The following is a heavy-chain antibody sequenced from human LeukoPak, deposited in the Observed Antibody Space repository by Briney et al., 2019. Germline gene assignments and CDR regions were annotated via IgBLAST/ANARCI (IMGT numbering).Heavy chain of an antibody. CDR2: TNPSGGST. J-gene: IGHJ4*02. D-gene: IGHD3-16*01. CDR3: ASPGEKDYYFDY. CDR1: GYTFTSYY. V-gene: IGHV1-46*01. Sequence: ASVKVSCKASGYTFTSYYMHWVRQAPGQGLEWMGITNPSGGSTSYAQKFQGRVTITRDTSTSTVYMELSSLRSEDTAVYYCASPGEKDYYFDYWGQGTLVTVSS.